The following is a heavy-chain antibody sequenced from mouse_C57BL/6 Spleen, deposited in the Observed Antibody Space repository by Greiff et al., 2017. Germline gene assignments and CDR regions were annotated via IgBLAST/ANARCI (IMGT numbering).Heavy chain of an antibody. Sequence: VQLQQPGAELVKPGASVKLSCKASGYTFTSYWMHWVKQRPGQGLEWIGMIHPHSGSTNYNAKFKSKATLPVDKSSSTAYMQLSSLTSDDSAVYYCARCLDYYGSREDYYAMDYWGQGTSVTVSS. CDR1: GYTFTSYW. D-gene: IGHD1-1*01. CDR3: ARCLDYYGSREDYYAMDY. J-gene: IGHJ4*01. CDR2: IHPHSGST. V-gene: IGHV1-64*01.